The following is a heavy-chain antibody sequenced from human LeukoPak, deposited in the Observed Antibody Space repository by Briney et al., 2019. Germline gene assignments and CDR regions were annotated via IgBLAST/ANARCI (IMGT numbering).Heavy chain of an antibody. J-gene: IGHJ6*03. CDR2: INHSGST. Sequence: SETLSLTCAVYGGSFSGYYWSWIRQPPGKGLEWIGEINHSGSTNYNPSLKSRVTISVDTSKNQFSLKLSSVTAADTALYYCARVGGDGDYVGYYYYYMDVWGKGTTVTVSS. V-gene: IGHV4-34*01. CDR1: GGSFSGYY. D-gene: IGHD4-17*01. CDR3: ARVGGDGDYVGYYYYYMDV.